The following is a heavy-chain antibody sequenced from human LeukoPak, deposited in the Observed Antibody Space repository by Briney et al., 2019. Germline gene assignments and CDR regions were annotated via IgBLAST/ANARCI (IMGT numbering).Heavy chain of an antibody. J-gene: IGHJ3*02. CDR3: ARKEYFYGSARNYYAFDI. CDR2: ISGGGSSV. D-gene: IGHD3-10*01. V-gene: IGHV3-48*03. Sequence: PGGPLRLSCAASRFTFSSFEMNWVRQAPGKGLECIAYISGGGSSVYYADSVKGRFTVSRDNAKNSLYLQMNSLRAEDTAVYYCARKEYFYGSARNYYAFDIWGQGTMVTVSS. CDR1: RFTFSSFE.